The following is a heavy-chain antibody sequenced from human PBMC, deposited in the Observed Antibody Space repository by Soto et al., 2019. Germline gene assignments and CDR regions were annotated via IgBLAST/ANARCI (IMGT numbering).Heavy chain of an antibody. CDR1: GFTFTSSA. J-gene: IGHJ4*02. CDR3: AAVYALGRDGYNFPGGY. D-gene: IGHD5-12*01. Sequence: ASVKVSCKASGFTFTSSAVQWVRQARGQRLEWIGWIVVGSGNTNYAQKFQERVTITRDMSTSTAYMELSSLRSEDTAVYYCAAVYALGRDGYNFPGGYWGQGTLVTVSS. V-gene: IGHV1-58*01. CDR2: IVVGSGNT.